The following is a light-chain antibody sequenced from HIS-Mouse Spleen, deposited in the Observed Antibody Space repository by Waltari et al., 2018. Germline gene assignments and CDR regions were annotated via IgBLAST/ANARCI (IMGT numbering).Light chain of an antibody. CDR1: SSDVGSYNR. J-gene: IGLJ1*01. Sequence: QSALTQPPSVSGSPGQSVTISCTGTSSDVGSYNRVSWYQQPPDTAPKLMLYEVSNRPSGVPDRFSGSKSGNTASLTISGLQAEDEADYYCSSYTSSSTVFGTGTKVTVL. CDR3: SSYTSSSTV. V-gene: IGLV2-18*02. CDR2: EVS.